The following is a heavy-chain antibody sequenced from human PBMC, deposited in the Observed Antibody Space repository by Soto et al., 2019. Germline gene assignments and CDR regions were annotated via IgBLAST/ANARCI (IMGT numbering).Heavy chain of an antibody. J-gene: IGHJ6*02. D-gene: IGHD4-17*01. CDR1: GFTFSDYY. CDR3: ARAYGDPYFYYGLDV. V-gene: IGHV3-11*01. CDR2: ISNSGSTI. Sequence: QVQLVESGGGLVKPGGSLRLSCAASGFTFSDYYINRIRQAPGKGLEWVSYISNSGSTISYADSVKGRFTISRDNAKNSLYLQMNSLRAEDTAVYYCARAYGDPYFYYGLDVWGQGTTVTVSS.